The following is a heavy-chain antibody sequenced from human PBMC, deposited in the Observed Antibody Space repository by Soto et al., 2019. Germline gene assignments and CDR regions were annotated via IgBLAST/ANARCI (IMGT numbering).Heavy chain of an antibody. CDR1: GYTFTTHG. CDR2: VRGDNGHT. V-gene: IGHV1-18*01. Sequence: QVQLVQSGAEVKKPGASVKVSCKASGYTFTTHGISWVRQVPGQGLEWMGWVRGDNGHTNYAQSLQGRVTMTTDTSTNTAYMELRSLRSDDTAVYYCARGLGYCRSGTCYREWFDPWGQGTLVTGSS. J-gene: IGHJ5*02. CDR3: ARGLGYCRSGTCYREWFDP. D-gene: IGHD2-15*01.